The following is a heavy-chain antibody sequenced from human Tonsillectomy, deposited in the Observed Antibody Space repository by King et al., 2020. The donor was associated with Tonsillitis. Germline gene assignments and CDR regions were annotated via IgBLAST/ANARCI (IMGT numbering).Heavy chain of an antibody. D-gene: IGHD3-22*01. V-gene: IGHV1-69*01. CDR2: LIPLFGTA. CDR1: GGTFSSYA. Sequence: QLVQSGAEVKKPGSSVKVSCKASGGTFSSYAISWVRQAPGQGLEWMGGLIPLFGTANYAQKFQGRITIIADESTRTAYMELSSLRSGDTAVYYCARGYYGSSGYWFDYWGQGTLVTVPS. J-gene: IGHJ4*02. CDR3: ARGYYGSSGYWFDY.